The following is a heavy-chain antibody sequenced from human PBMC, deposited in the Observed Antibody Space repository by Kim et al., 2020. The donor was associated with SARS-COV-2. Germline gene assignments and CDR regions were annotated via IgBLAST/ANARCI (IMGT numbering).Heavy chain of an antibody. D-gene: IGHD1-26*01. V-gene: IGHV1-69*13. J-gene: IGHJ6*02. CDR2: RIPIFGTA. CDR1: GGTFSSYA. Sequence: SVKVSCKASGGTFSSYAISWVRQAPGQGLEWMGGRIPIFGTANYAQKFQGRVTITADESTSTAYMELSSLRSEDTAVYYCARDMGALGYYYYGMDVWGQGTTVPGPS. CDR3: ARDMGALGYYYYGMDV.